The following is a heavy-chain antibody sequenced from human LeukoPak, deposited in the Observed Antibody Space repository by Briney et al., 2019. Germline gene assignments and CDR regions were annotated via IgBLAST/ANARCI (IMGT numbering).Heavy chain of an antibody. Sequence: ASVKVSCKASGGTFSSYAISWVRQAPGQGLEWMGGIIPIFGTANYAQKFQGRVTITADESTSTAYMELSSLRSEDPAVYYCARGVVRARYGMDVWGQGATVTASS. D-gene: IGHD3-10*01. CDR1: GGTFSSYA. V-gene: IGHV1-69*13. CDR3: ARGVVRARYGMDV. J-gene: IGHJ6*02. CDR2: IIPIFGTA.